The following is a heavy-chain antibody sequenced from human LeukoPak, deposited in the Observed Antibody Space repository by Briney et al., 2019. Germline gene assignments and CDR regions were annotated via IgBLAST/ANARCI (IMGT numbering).Heavy chain of an antibody. CDR2: ISTDGSQT. Sequence: GGSLRLSCEASGFTFSNYWMHWVRQAPGKGLMWVSQISTDGSQTFYADSVKGRFTISRDNSKNTLYLQMDSLRAEDTAVYYCARYTIAAEYYFDYWGQGTLVTVSS. J-gene: IGHJ4*02. V-gene: IGHV3-74*01. CDR1: GFTFSNYW. CDR3: ARYTIAAEYYFDY. D-gene: IGHD6-13*01.